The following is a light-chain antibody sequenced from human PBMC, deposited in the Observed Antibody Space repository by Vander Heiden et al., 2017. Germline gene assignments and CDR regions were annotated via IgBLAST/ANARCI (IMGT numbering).Light chain of an antibody. CDR2: AAY. J-gene: IGKJ3*01. CDR3: QKYNTGVT. Sequence: DIQLTQSPSSLSASVGDTLTITCRASQGISNYLAWYQQRPGQVPKLLIYAAYTVQSGVPSRFSGGGSGTDFTLTISGLQPEDVATYYCQKYNTGVTCGSGTKLDLK. V-gene: IGKV1-27*01. CDR1: QGISNY.